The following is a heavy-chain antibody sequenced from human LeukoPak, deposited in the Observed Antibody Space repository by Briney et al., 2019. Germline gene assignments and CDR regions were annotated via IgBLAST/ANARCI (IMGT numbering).Heavy chain of an antibody. D-gene: IGHD3-16*01. CDR1: GGSISGDY. CDR3: ARAFRGGYYMDV. CDR2: LYSSGST. V-gene: IGHV4-59*01. Sequence: SETLSLTCTVSGGSISGDYWSWIRQPPGKGLEWIGYLYSSGSTNYNPSLESRVTITEDTSKNQLSLRLNSVTAADTAAYYCARAFRGGYYMDVWGKGTTVTVSS. J-gene: IGHJ6*03.